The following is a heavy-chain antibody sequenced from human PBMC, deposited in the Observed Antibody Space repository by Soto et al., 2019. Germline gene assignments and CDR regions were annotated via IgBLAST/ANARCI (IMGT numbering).Heavy chain of an antibody. V-gene: IGHV3-23*01. CDR2: ISGSGGST. Sequence: GGSLRLSCAASGFTFSSYAMSWVRQAPGKGLEWVSAISGSGGSTYYADSVKGRFTISRDNSKNTLYLQMNSLRAEDTAVYYCAKALVLDCGGDCYPRVDAFDIWGQGTMVTVSS. J-gene: IGHJ3*02. CDR1: GFTFSSYA. D-gene: IGHD2-21*02. CDR3: AKALVLDCGGDCYPRVDAFDI.